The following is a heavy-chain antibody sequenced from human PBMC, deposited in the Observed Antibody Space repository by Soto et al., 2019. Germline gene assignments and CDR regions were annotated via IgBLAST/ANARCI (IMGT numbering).Heavy chain of an antibody. CDR1: GYTLTELS. CDR2: FDPEDGET. J-gene: IGHJ3*02. V-gene: IGHV1-24*01. Sequence: ASVKVSCKVSGYTLTELSMHWVRQAPGKGLEWMGGFDPEDGETIYAQKFQGRVTMTEDTSTDTAYMELSSLRSEDTAVYYCAALAAANDAFDIWGQGTMVTVSS. D-gene: IGHD6-13*01. CDR3: AALAAANDAFDI.